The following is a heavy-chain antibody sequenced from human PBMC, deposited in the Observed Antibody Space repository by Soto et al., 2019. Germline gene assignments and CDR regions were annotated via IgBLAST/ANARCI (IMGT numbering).Heavy chain of an antibody. CDR1: GFSFSSYA. CDR3: ARSFDTITYYFDY. J-gene: IGHJ4*02. D-gene: IGHD3-9*01. Sequence: PGGSLRLSCTDSGFSFSSYAMHWIRQSPGKGLEWVAVISFNGNSLHYADSVKDRFTISRDNSKSTLYLQMNNMRTEDTAVYYCARSFDTITYYFDYWGQGTLVTVSS. CDR2: ISFNGNSL. V-gene: IGHV3-30-3*01.